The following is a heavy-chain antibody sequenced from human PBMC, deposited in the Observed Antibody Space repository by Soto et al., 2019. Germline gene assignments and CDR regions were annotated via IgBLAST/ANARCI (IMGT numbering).Heavy chain of an antibody. CDR1: GFTFSGYG. CDR2: TRHDGSNT. Sequence: PGGSLRLSCAASGFTFSGYGMHWVRQAPGKGLEWVAVTRHDGSNTYYADSVRGRFTISRDNSNKMLYLQMNSLRAEDTAVYYCARDGVGTTTYFGYFDYWGQGTLVNVSS. V-gene: IGHV3-33*01. CDR3: ARDGVGTTTYFGYFDY. J-gene: IGHJ4*02. D-gene: IGHD1-26*01.